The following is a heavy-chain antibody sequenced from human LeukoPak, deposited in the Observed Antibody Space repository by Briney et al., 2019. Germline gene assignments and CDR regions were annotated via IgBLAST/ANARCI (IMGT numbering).Heavy chain of an antibody. D-gene: IGHD3-10*01. J-gene: IGHJ4*02. CDR1: GGAFSSYA. CDR3: ARTLEALWFGEFDY. Sequence: SVKVSCKASGGAFSSYAISWVRQAPGQGLEWMGGIIPIFGTANYAQKFQGRVTITADKSTSTAYMELSSLRSEDTAVYYCARTLEALWFGEFDYWGQGTLVTVSS. CDR2: IIPIFGTA. V-gene: IGHV1-69*06.